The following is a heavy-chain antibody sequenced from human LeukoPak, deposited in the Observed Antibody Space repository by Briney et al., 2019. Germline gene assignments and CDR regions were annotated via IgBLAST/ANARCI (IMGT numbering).Heavy chain of an antibody. CDR3: AKSSGTYYTSFDS. D-gene: IGHD3-10*01. CDR1: GFTFSSYS. Sequence: GGSLRLPCAASGFTFSSYSMSWVRQAPGKGLEWVSAITGSDGITYYADSVKGRFTISRDNSQNTLYLQMNSLRAEDTAVYYCAKSSGTYYTSFDSWGQGTLVTVSS. J-gene: IGHJ4*02. V-gene: IGHV3-23*01. CDR2: ITGSDGIT.